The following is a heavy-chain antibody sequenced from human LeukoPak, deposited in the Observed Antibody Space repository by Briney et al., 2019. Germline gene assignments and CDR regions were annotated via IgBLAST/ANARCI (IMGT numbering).Heavy chain of an antibody. CDR1: GFTFSSYG. V-gene: IGHV3-23*01. CDR2: ISGSGVTT. J-gene: IGHJ1*01. CDR3: TRNSGWYGLS. Sequence: GGTLRLSCAASGFTFSSYGMSWVRQAPGKGLEWVSAISGSGVTTYYADSVKGRFTIFRDNSNNTLFLHLNSLRGEDTAVYYCTRNSGWYGLSWGQGTLVTVSS. D-gene: IGHD6-19*01.